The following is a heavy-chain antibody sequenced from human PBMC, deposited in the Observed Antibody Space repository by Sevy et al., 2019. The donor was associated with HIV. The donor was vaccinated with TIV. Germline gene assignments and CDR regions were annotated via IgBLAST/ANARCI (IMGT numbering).Heavy chain of an antibody. V-gene: IGHV4-59*01. CDR3: TRAAPVRSGDDSLNWFDP. D-gene: IGHD5-12*01. CDR1: SGSISSYY. J-gene: IGHJ5*02. Sequence: SETLSLTCTVSSGSISSYYWSWIRQPPGKGLEYIGYIHSSGTTNYNPSLKSPVTISVDTSKNQFSLNLSFVTAADTAVYYCTRAAPVRSGDDSLNWFDPWGQGTLVTVSS. CDR2: IHSSGTT.